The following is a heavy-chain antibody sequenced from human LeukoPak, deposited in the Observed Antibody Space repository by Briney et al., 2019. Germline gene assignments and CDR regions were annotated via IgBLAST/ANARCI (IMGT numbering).Heavy chain of an antibody. CDR2: TYNRSKWYT. J-gene: IGHJ4*02. D-gene: IGHD3-22*01. CDR1: GDSVSSNSAP. V-gene: IGHV6-1*01. Sequence: SQTLSLTCTISGDSVSSNSAPWNWVSQSPSRGLEWLGRTYNRSKWYTDYSESVKSRININPATSKNQFSLQVNSVTPDDAAVYYCARGSSRIYYYDSSGYSHAFDYWGQGILVTVSS. CDR3: ARGSSRIYYYDSSGYSHAFDY.